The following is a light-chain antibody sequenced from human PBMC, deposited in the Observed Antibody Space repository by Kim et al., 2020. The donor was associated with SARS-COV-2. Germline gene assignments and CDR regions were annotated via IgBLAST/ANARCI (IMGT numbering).Light chain of an antibody. CDR2: QDS. CDR3: QAWDSSTAV. V-gene: IGLV3-1*01. CDR1: KLGDKY. J-gene: IGLJ3*02. Sequence: MSPGQTSSITCSGDKLGDKYACWYQQKPGQSPVLVIYQDSTRPSGIPERFSGSNSGNTATLTISGTQAMDEADYYCQAWDSSTAVFGGGTQLTVL.